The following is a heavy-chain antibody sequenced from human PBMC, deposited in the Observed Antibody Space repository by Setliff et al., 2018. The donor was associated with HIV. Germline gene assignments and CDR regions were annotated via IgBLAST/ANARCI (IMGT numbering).Heavy chain of an antibody. D-gene: IGHD3-9*01. V-gene: IGHV4-39*01. CDR2: ISYSENI. J-gene: IGHJ4*02. Sequence: SETLSLTCTVSGGYISGSSHYWGWIRQPPGKGLEWIGSISYSENIYYNPSLKSRVTISADTSKKKFSLKLSSVTAADTAVYYCARLRYYDILTGYAFDYCGQGTLVTVSS. CDR1: GGYISGSSHY. CDR3: ARLRYYDILTGYAFDY.